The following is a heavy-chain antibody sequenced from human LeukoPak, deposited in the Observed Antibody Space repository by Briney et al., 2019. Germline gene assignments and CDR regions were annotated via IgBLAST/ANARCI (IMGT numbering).Heavy chain of an antibody. Sequence: SETLSLTCAVYGGSFSGYYWSWIRLPPGKGLEWIGEINHSGSTNYNPSLKSRVTISVDTSKNQFSLKLSSVTAADTAVYYCARPYSSSPDAFDIWGQGTMVTVSS. CDR1: GGSFSGYY. V-gene: IGHV4-34*01. D-gene: IGHD6-13*01. CDR2: INHSGST. J-gene: IGHJ3*02. CDR3: ARPYSSSPDAFDI.